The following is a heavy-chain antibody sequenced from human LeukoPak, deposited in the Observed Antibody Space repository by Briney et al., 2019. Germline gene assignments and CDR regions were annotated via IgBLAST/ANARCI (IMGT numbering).Heavy chain of an antibody. V-gene: IGHV3-30*18. CDR2: ISYDGSNK. J-gene: IGHJ3*02. CDR3: AKDFRNWNYGVGAFDI. Sequence: PGGSLRLSCAASGFTFSSYGMHWVRQAPGKGLEWVAVISYDGSNKYYADSVKGRFTISRDNSKNTLYLQMNSLRAEDTAVYYCAKDFRNWNYGVGAFDIWGQGTMVTVSS. D-gene: IGHD1-7*01. CDR1: GFTFSSYG.